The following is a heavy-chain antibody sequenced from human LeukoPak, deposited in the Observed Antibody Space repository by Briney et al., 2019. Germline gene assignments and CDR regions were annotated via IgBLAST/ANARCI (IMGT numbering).Heavy chain of an antibody. Sequence: GESLKISCKTSGYTFSGYWIGWVRQMPDKGLEWMGIIYPGNSETKYSPSFHGQVTISADKSINTAYLQWNSLKPSDTAMFFCARLPAGSTGWPDYWGQGTLVTVSS. CDR3: ARLPAGSTGWPDY. D-gene: IGHD6-19*01. CDR1: GYTFSGYW. J-gene: IGHJ4*02. V-gene: IGHV5-51*01. CDR2: IYPGNSET.